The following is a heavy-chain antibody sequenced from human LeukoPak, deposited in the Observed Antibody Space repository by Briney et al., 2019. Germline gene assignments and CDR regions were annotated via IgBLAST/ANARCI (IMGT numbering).Heavy chain of an antibody. D-gene: IGHD3-3*01. J-gene: IGHJ6*02. CDR1: EFTFSTFA. CDR3: AKSVAIYFYSGLDV. V-gene: IGHV3-23*01. Sequence: GGSLRLSCAASEFTFSTFAMSWVRQAPGKGLEWVSTFSGGGGGTYYADSVKGRFTISRDNSKNTLFLQMNSLRVEDTAPYYCAKSVAIYFYSGLDVWGQGTTVTVSS. CDR2: FSGGGGGT.